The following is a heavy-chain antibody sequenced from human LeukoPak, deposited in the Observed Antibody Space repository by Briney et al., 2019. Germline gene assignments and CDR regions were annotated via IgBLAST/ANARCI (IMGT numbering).Heavy chain of an antibody. CDR3: VSQSYSGSDNFYFHY. J-gene: IGHJ4*02. D-gene: IGHD1-26*01. V-gene: IGHV3-23*01. CDR1: GFMFSAYA. Sequence: PGGSLRLSCVTSGFMFSAYAMSWVRQAPGKGLEWVSIISGSGERTYYADSVRGRFTVSRDNSKNTLYLQMKSLRAEDTAAYYCVSQSYSGSDNFYFHYWGQGTLVAVSS. CDR2: ISGSGERT.